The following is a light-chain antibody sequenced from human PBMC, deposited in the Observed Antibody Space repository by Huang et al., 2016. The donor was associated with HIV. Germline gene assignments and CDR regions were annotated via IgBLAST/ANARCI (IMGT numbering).Light chain of an antibody. Sequence: DIQMTQSPTSLSASAGDTVTITCRASQNINTYLNWYQQKPGKAHKLLIYGASSLHSGVTSRFSGSGSGTDFTLTISSLQREDLATYYCQQSYTTPRTFGQGTKVEIK. J-gene: IGKJ1*01. V-gene: IGKV1-39*01. CDR2: GAS. CDR3: QQSYTTPRT. CDR1: QNINTY.